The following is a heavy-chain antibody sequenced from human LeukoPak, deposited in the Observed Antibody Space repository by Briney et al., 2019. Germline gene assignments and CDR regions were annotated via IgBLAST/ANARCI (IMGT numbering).Heavy chain of an antibody. V-gene: IGHV3-74*01. J-gene: IGHJ4*02. Sequence: PGGSLRLSCAASGITFGNNWMHWVRQGPGKGLVWISRINSDGGGAIYADSVKGRFTVSRDNAKNSLYLQMNSLRAEDTAVYYCARARSGIIFDYWGQGTLVTVSS. CDR1: GITFGNNW. CDR3: ARARSGIIFDY. D-gene: IGHD2/OR15-2a*01. CDR2: INSDGGGA.